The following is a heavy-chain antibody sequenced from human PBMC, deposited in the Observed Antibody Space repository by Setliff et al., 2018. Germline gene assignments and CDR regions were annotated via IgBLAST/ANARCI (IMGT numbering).Heavy chain of an antibody. CDR1: GFTFSSYS. J-gene: IGHJ4*02. CDR3: ARVGQAIVVTAIHGALDY. D-gene: IGHD2-21*02. V-gene: IGHV3-30*04. CDR2: VSHDENTK. Sequence: GGSLRLSCAASGFTFSSYSIHWVRQAPGKGLEWVAVVSHDENTKYYADPVKDRFIISRDNSKNTVYLQMNSLRAADTAVYHCARVGQAIVVTAIHGALDYWGQGTLVTVSS.